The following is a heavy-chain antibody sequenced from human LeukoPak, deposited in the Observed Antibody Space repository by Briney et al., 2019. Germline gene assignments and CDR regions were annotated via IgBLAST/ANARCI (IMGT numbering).Heavy chain of an antibody. V-gene: IGHV4-59*01. D-gene: IGHD3-22*01. J-gene: IGHJ5*02. CDR2: IHYSGST. Sequence: SETLSLTCSVSGGSIRSYYWSWIRQPPGKGLEWIGYIHYSGSTNYNPSLKSRVSISVDTSKNQFSLKLSSVTAADTAVYYWAGGVDYYDSSGPWGQGTLVTVSS. CDR3: AGGVDYYDSSGP. CDR1: GGSIRSYY.